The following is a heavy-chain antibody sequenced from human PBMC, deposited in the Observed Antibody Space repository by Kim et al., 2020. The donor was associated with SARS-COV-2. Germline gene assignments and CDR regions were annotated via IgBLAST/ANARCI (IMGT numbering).Heavy chain of an antibody. J-gene: IGHJ4*01. CDR3: ARDGGPKGGRWLNPQDY. Sequence: GGSLRLSCAASGFTFSSYAMHWVRQAPGKGLEWVAVISYDGSNKYYADSVKGRFTISRDNSKNTLYLQMNSLRAEDTAVYYCARDGGPKGGRWLNPQDY. D-gene: IGHD3-16*01. V-gene: IGHV3-30*04. CDR1: GFTFSSYA. CDR2: ISYDGSNK.